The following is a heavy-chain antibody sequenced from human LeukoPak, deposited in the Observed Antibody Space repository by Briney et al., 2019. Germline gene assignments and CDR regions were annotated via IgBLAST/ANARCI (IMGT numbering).Heavy chain of an antibody. J-gene: IGHJ4*02. D-gene: IGHD3-10*01. V-gene: IGHV4-59*01. CDR1: GGSITNYY. CDR3: ARGALLWFGERTEYYFDY. Sequence: SETLSLTCTVSGGSITNYYWSWIRQPPGKGLEWIGFIYYSGNTNYNPSLKSRVTLSVDTSKNQFSLKLSSMTAADTAVYYCARGALLWFGERTEYYFDYWGQGTLLTVSS. CDR2: IYYSGNT.